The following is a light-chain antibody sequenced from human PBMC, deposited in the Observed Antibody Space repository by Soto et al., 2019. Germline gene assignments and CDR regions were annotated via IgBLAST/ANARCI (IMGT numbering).Light chain of an antibody. J-gene: IGKJ5*01. CDR3: QQSYSTHSIT. V-gene: IGKV1-39*01. Sequence: DIQMTQSPSSLSASVGDRVTITCRESQSISSYLNWYQQKPRKATKLMIYAASSLQSGVPSRFSGSGSGTDFTLTLRSLQPEDFADYYCQQSYSTHSITFGQGTRLEIK. CDR1: QSISSY. CDR2: AAS.